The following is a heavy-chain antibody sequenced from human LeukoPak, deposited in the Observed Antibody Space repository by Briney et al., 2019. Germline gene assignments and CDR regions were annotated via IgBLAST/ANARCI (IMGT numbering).Heavy chain of an antibody. CDR2: ITKTSKYI. V-gene: IGHV3-21*01. J-gene: IGHJ4*02. CDR1: GFTFSTYS. Sequence: KPGGSLRLSCAASGFTFSTYSMNWVRQAPGKGLEWVSSITKTSKYIYYADSVKGRFTISRGNAKNSLYLQMNSLRAEDTAVYYCATELYYSGSGSSDYWGQGTLVTVSS. D-gene: IGHD3-10*01. CDR3: ATELYYSGSGSSDY.